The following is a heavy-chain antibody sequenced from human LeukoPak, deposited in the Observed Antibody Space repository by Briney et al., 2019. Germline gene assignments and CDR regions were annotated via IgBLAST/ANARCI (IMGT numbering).Heavy chain of an antibody. CDR2: ISSNGGST. D-gene: IGHD6-13*01. CDR1: GFTFSSYA. J-gene: IGHJ4*02. CDR3: ARGERYSSSWYSGYGY. V-gene: IGHV3-64*01. Sequence: GGSLRLSCAASGFTFSSYAMHWVRQAPGKGLEYVSAISSNGGSTYYANSVKGRFTISRDNSKNTLYLQMGSLRAEDMAVYYCARGERYSSSWYSGYGYWDQGTLVTVSS.